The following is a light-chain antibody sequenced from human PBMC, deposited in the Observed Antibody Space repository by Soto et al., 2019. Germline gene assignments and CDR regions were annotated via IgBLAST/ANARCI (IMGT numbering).Light chain of an antibody. CDR1: SSDVGGSNY. V-gene: IGLV2-14*03. J-gene: IGLJ1*01. Sequence: QSALTQPASVSGSPGQSIAISCTGTSSDVGGSNYVSWYQHHPGKAPKLMIYDVSDRPSGISNRFSGSKSDNTASLTISGVRAEDEADYNCSSHTSSKTYVFGTGTKLTVL. CDR3: SSHTSSKTYV. CDR2: DVS.